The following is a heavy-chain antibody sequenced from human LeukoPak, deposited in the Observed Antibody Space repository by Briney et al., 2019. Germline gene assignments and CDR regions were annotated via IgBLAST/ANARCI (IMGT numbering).Heavy chain of an antibody. CDR3: ARGGGFSLSSGWFFDY. CDR1: VYTFTSYG. J-gene: IGHJ4*02. D-gene: IGHD6-19*01. V-gene: IGHV1-18*01. CDR2: ISAYNGNT. Sequence: ASVKVSCKASVYTFTSYGISWVRQAPGQGLGWMGWISAYNGNTNYAQKLQGRVTMTTDTSTSTAYMELRSLRSDDTAVYYCARGGGFSLSSGWFFDYWGQGTLVTVSS.